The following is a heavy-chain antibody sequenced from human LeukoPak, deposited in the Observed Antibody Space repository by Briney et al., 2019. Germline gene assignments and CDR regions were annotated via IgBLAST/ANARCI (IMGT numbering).Heavy chain of an antibody. D-gene: IGHD3-9*01. CDR2: IYGGSTTTT. CDR3: AQDLTPDGAWDIDY. CDR1: GFTFSKYT. V-gene: IGHV3-23*01. J-gene: IGHJ4*02. Sequence: GGSLRLSCVASGFTFSKYTMSWVRQAPGKGLEWVSGIYGGSTTTTFYADSVKGRFTTSRDNSMNTLYLQMNSLRAEDTAVYYCAQDLTPDGAWDIDYWGQGTLITVSS.